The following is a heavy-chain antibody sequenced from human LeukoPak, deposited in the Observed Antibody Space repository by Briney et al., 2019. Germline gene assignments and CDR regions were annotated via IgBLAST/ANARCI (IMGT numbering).Heavy chain of an antibody. CDR2: ISYDGSNK. CDR1: GFTFSSYA. J-gene: IGHJ4*02. CDR3: ARDAHRDLLWFGELPDY. D-gene: IGHD3-10*01. V-gene: IGHV3-30-3*01. Sequence: GGSLRLSCAASGFTFSSYAMHWVRQAPGKGLEWVAVISYDGSNKYYADSVKGRFTISRDNSKNTLYLQMNSLRAEDTAVYYCARDAHRDLLWFGELPDYWGQGTLVTVSS.